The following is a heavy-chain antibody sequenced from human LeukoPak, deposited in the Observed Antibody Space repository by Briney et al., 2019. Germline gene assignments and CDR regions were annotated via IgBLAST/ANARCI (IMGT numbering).Heavy chain of an antibody. V-gene: IGHV4-4*07. CDR1: GGSISSYY. Sequence: SETLSLTCTVSGGSISSYYWSWIRQPAGKGLEWIGRIYTSGSTNYNPSLKSRVTISVDTSKNQFSLKLSSVTAADTAVYYCARSQWFGESDYFDYWGQGTLVTVSS. CDR3: ARSQWFGESDYFDY. D-gene: IGHD3-10*01. J-gene: IGHJ4*02. CDR2: IYTSGST.